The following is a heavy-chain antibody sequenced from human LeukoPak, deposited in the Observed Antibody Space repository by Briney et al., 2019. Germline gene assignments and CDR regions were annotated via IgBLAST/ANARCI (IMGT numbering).Heavy chain of an antibody. CDR3: ATGALVATMIFDY. Sequence: GASVKVSCKVSGYTLTELSMHWVRQAPGKGLEWTGGFDPEDGETICAQKFQGRVTMTEDTSTDTAYMELSSLRSEDTAVYYCATGALVATMIFDYWGQGTLVTVSS. V-gene: IGHV1-24*01. CDR1: GYTLTELS. J-gene: IGHJ4*02. CDR2: FDPEDGET. D-gene: IGHD5-12*01.